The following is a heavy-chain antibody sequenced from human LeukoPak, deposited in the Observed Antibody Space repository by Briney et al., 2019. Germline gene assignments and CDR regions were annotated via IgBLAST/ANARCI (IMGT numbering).Heavy chain of an antibody. CDR1: GGSISDSNYY. CDR2: IYYSGST. J-gene: IGHJ5*02. CDR3: ARQSTIAAAKIDP. Sequence: SETLSLTCTVSGGSISDSNYYWGWIRQPPGRGLEWIANIYYSGSTYYSPSLKSRVTVSVGTSKNQFSLKLSSVTAADTAIYYCARQSTIAAAKIDPWGQGSLVTVSS. V-gene: IGHV4-39*01. D-gene: IGHD6-25*01.